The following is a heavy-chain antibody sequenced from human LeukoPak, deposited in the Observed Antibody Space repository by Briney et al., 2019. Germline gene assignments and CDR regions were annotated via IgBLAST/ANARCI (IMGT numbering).Heavy chain of an antibody. CDR2: INPNSGGT. D-gene: IGHD6-19*01. Sequence: ASVKVSCKASGYTFTGYYMHWVRQAPGQGLEWMGWINPNSGGTNYAQKFQGRVTMTRDTSISTAYMELSRLRSDDTAVYYCARQAVAGDYYFGYWGQGTLVTVSS. CDR3: ARQAVAGDYYFGY. V-gene: IGHV1-2*02. J-gene: IGHJ4*02. CDR1: GYTFTGYY.